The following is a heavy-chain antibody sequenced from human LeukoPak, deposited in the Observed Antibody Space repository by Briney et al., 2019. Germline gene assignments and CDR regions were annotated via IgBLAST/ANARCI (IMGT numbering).Heavy chain of an antibody. J-gene: IGHJ5*01. CDR3: AKAPRGWYNWFDS. Sequence: TGGSLRLSCAASGFTFDDYTMHWVRQAPGKGLEWVSLINWDGGTINYADSVKGRFTISRDNSKNSLYLQMNNLRTEDTALYYCAKAPRGWYNWFDSWGQGTLVTVSS. V-gene: IGHV3-43*01. CDR1: GFTFDDYT. CDR2: INWDGGTI. D-gene: IGHD2-15*01.